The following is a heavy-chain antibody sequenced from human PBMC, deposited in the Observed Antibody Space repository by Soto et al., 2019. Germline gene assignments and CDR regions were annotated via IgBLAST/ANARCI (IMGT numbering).Heavy chain of an antibody. CDR2: ISSSSSYI. D-gene: IGHD6-19*01. V-gene: IGHV3-21*01. J-gene: IGHJ5*02. CDR3: ARDLDTYSSGWYRFDP. Sequence: PGGSLRLSCAASGFTFSSYSMNWVRQAPGKGLEWVSSISSSSSYIYYADSVKGRFTISRDNAKNSLYLQMNSLRAEDTAVYYCARDLDTYSSGWYRFDPWGQGTLITVSS. CDR1: GFTFSSYS.